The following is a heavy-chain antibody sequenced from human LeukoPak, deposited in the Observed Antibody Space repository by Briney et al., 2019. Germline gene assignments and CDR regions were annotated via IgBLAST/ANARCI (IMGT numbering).Heavy chain of an antibody. CDR1: GGSNSSSSYY. J-gene: IGHJ3*02. D-gene: IGHD3-22*01. CDR3: ARHYYYDSSGLDDAFDI. V-gene: IGHV4-39*01. Sequence: SETVSLTFTGSGGSNSSSSYYWRWLREPPGKGLEWVGSIDYSGSTYYNTPRKSRVTIFVDTSKKQSSLKLRHVTAGDPGFFFRARHYYYDSSGLDDAFDIWGQGTMVTVSS. CDR2: IDYSGST.